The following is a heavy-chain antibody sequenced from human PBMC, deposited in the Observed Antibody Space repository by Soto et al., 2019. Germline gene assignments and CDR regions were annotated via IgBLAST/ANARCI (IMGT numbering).Heavy chain of an antibody. CDR3: ARGYCSGGSCYLHDAFDI. J-gene: IGHJ3*02. Sequence: GASVKVSCKASGGTFSSYAISWVRQAPGQGLEWMGGIIPIFGTANYAQKFQGRVTITADESTSTACMELSSLRSEDTAVYYCARGYCSGGSCYLHDAFDIWGQGTMVTVSS. CDR2: IIPIFGTA. V-gene: IGHV1-69*13. CDR1: GGTFSSYA. D-gene: IGHD2-15*01.